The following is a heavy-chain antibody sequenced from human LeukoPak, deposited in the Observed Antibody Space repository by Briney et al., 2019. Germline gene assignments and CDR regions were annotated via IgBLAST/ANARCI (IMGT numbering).Heavy chain of an antibody. D-gene: IGHD2-2*02. V-gene: IGHV1-24*01. CDR3: ATLPRYVYRHNWFDP. CDR1: GYTLTELS. J-gene: IGHJ5*02. CDR2: FDPEDGET. Sequence: ASVKVSCKVSGYTLTELSMHWVRQAPGKGLEWMGGFDPEDGETIYAQKFQGRVTMTEDTSTDTAYMELSSLRSEDTAVYYCATLPRYVYRHNWFDPWGQGTLVTVSS.